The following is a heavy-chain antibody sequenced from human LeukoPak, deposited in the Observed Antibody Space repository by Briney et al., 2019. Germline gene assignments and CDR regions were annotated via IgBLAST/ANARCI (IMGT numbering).Heavy chain of an antibody. J-gene: IGHJ4*02. Sequence: GGSLRLSCAASGFTFSSYWMSWVRQAPGKGLEWVANIKQDGSEKYYVDSVKGRFTISRDNAKNSLYLQMNSLRAEDTAVYYCARDSADFRDIVVVPAAMPLDYWGQGTLVTVSS. CDR2: IKQDGSEK. D-gene: IGHD2-2*01. V-gene: IGHV3-7*01. CDR1: GFTFSSYW. CDR3: ARDSADFRDIVVVPAAMPLDY.